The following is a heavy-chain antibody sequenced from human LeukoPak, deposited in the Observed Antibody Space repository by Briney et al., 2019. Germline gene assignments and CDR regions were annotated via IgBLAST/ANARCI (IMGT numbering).Heavy chain of an antibody. V-gene: IGHV3-48*03. Sequence: PGGSLRLSCAASGFDLGHYEVNWVRQAPGKGLEWIAHISVRAATIYYGDSVEGRFTISRDDAKNSLYLQMNSLRAEDTAVYYCARFGYNWNPMDYWGQGTLVTVSS. CDR2: ISVRAATI. D-gene: IGHD1-20*01. J-gene: IGHJ4*02. CDR1: GFDLGHYE. CDR3: ARFGYNWNPMDY.